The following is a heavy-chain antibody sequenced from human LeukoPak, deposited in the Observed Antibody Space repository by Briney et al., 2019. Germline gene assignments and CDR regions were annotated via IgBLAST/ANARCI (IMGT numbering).Heavy chain of an antibody. CDR1: GYTFTHHG. CDR3: ARDPSNSSGRNQYFDL. V-gene: IGHV1-18*01. J-gene: IGHJ2*01. D-gene: IGHD6-19*01. CDR2: ISAYNGDT. Sequence: ASVKVSCKASGYTFTHHGITWVRQAPGQGLEWMGWISAYNGDTKYTQKVQGRVTLTTDTSTNTAYMEMRSLRYDDTAVYYCARDPSNSSGRNQYFDLWGRGTLVTVSS.